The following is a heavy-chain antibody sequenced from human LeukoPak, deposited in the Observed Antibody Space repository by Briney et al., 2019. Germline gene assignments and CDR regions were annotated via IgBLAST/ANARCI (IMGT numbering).Heavy chain of an antibody. J-gene: IGHJ4*02. CDR1: GGSISSGGYY. Sequence: PSETLSLTCTVSGGSISSGGYYWSWIRQHPGKGLEWIGYIYYSGSTYYNPSLKSRVTISVDTSKNQFSLKLSSVTAADTAVYYCARVGAFTYCGGDCYYRGEYYFDYWGQGTLVTVSS. D-gene: IGHD2-21*02. V-gene: IGHV4-31*03. CDR3: ARVGAFTYCGGDCYYRGEYYFDY. CDR2: IYYSGST.